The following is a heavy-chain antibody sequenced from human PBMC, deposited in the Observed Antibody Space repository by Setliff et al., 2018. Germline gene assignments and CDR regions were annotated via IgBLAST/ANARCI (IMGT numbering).Heavy chain of an antibody. J-gene: IGHJ3*01. Sequence: ASVKVSCKAFGYTFTKYGIDWVRQAPGQGLEWLGWISPYNGNTDYVYNVRDRITMTTDTSTGTAYMELRSLTSDDSAVYYCARDAPKVVDKFDLWGQGTKGTVSS. CDR2: ISPYNGNT. CDR1: GYTFTKYG. V-gene: IGHV1-18*01. D-gene: IGHD3-22*01. CDR3: ARDAPKVVDKFDL.